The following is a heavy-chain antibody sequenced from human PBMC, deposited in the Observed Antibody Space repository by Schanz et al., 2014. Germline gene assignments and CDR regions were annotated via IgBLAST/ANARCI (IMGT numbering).Heavy chain of an antibody. D-gene: IGHD3-10*01. CDR1: GYTFTNFY. Sequence: QVQLVQSGTEVKKPGASVKVSCKASGYTFTNFYIHWVRQAPGQGLEWVGIINPSEGGTSFPQKFKDRLTMTRDTSTSTCYMELSSLRSEDTAVYYCARWGSMVQEINFAYWGQGSLVTVSS. CDR3: ARWGSMVQEINFAY. CDR2: INPSEGGT. J-gene: IGHJ4*02. V-gene: IGHV1-46*03.